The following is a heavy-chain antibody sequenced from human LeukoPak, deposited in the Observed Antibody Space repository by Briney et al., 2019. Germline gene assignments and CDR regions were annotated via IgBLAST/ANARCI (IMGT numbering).Heavy chain of an antibody. D-gene: IGHD6-19*01. CDR3: AKYKGWDVRYYYYYMDV. V-gene: IGHV3-23*01. CDR2: ISGSGGST. CDR1: GFTFSDYA. Sequence: GGSLRLSCAASGFTFSDYAMSWVRQAPGKGLEWVSAISGSGGSTYYADSVKGRFTISRDNSKNTLYLQMNSLRAEDTAEYYCAKYKGWDVRYYYYYMDVWGKGTTVNVSS. J-gene: IGHJ6*03.